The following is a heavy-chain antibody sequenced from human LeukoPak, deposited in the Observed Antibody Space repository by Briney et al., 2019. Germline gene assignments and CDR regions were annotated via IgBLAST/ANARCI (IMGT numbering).Heavy chain of an antibody. Sequence: GGSVRLSCAASGFTFSGSAIHWVRQSSGKGLEWVGHIGKKDNFYATTSAASVTGRVTISRDNAKNSLYLQMNSLRAEDTAVYYCARKSEGIQFWYFALWGSGTLVSSSS. CDR2: IGKKDNFYAT. J-gene: IGHJ2*01. CDR3: ARKSEGIQFWYFAL. D-gene: IGHD5-24*01. CDR1: GFTFSGSA. V-gene: IGHV3-73*01.